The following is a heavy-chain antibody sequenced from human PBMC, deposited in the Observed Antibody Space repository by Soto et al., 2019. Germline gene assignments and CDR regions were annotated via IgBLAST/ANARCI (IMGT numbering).Heavy chain of an antibody. Sequence: QVQLVESGGGVVQPGRSLRLSCTASRFTFSSYGMHWVRQAPGKGLEWVAVISHDGSNKYYADSVKGRFTTSRDNSKNTLYLQMNSLRAEDTAVYYCAKDHNYDYVWGTYRSLYFDYWGRGTLVTVSS. D-gene: IGHD3-16*02. CDR1: RFTFSSYG. CDR3: AKDHNYDYVWGTYRSLYFDY. CDR2: ISHDGSNK. J-gene: IGHJ4*02. V-gene: IGHV3-30*18.